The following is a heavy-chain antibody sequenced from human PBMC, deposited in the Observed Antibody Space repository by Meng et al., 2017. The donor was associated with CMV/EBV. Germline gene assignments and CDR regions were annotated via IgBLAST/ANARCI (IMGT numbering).Heavy chain of an antibody. V-gene: IGHV4-59*01. CDR1: GGSISSYY. CDR2: IYYSGST. J-gene: IGHJ5*02. Sequence: SETLSLTCTVSGGSISSYYWSWIRQPPGKGLEWIGYIYYSGSTNYNPSLKSRVTISVDTSKNQSSQKLSSVTAADTAVYYCARLAAIPYLSLGWFDPWVQGTLVTVSS. D-gene: IGHD2-2*02. CDR3: ARLAAIPYLSLGWFDP.